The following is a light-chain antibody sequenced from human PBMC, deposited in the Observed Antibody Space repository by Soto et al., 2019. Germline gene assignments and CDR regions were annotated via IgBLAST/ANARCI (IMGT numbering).Light chain of an antibody. CDR2: EVG. Sequence: QSALTQFPSVSGSPGQSITISCTGTSIDVGAYNYVSWYQQHPDKAPKLLIYEVGNRPSGVSFRFSGSKSGNTASLTISGLQAEDEADYYCSSYTARGTRVFGTGTKVTVL. CDR1: SIDVGAYNY. CDR3: SSYTARGTRV. V-gene: IGLV2-14*01. J-gene: IGLJ1*01.